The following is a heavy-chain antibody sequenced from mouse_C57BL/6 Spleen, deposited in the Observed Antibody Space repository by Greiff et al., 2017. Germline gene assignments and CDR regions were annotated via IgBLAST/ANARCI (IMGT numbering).Heavy chain of an antibody. CDR3: ARGTAQARWFAY. CDR1: GFTFSSYG. Sequence: EVQRVESGGDLVKPGGSLKLSCAASGFTFSSYGMSWVRQTPDKRLEWVATISSGGSYTYYPDSVKGRFTISRDNAKNTLYLQMSSLKSEDTAMYYCARGTAQARWFAYWGQGTLVTVSA. CDR2: ISSGGSYT. J-gene: IGHJ3*01. V-gene: IGHV5-6*01. D-gene: IGHD3-2*02.